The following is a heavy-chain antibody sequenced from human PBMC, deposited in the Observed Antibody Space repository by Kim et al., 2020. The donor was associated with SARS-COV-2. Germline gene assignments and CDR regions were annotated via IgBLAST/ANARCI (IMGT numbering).Heavy chain of an antibody. D-gene: IGHD6-19*01. CDR3: ARRLRSAVAGTDWFDP. J-gene: IGHJ5*02. V-gene: IGHV1-18*01. Sequence: KRQGRVTMTTDTSTSTAYMELRSLRSDDTAVYYCARRLRSAVAGTDWFDPWGQGTLVTVSS.